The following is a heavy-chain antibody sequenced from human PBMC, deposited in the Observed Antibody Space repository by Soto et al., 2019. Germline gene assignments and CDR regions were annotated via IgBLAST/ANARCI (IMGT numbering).Heavy chain of an antibody. Sequence: QVQLQQWGAGLLKPSETLSLTCAVYGGSFSGYYWSWIRQPPGKGLEWIGEINHSGSTNYNPSLKRRVTISVDTSTNQFSLKLSSVTAADTAVYYCARVTGRYYYGMDVWGQGTTVTVSS. CDR2: INHSGST. CDR1: GGSFSGYY. V-gene: IGHV4-34*01. CDR3: ARVTGRYYYGMDV. J-gene: IGHJ6*02.